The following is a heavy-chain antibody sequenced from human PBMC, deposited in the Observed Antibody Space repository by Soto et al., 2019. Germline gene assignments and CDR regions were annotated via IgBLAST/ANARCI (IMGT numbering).Heavy chain of an antibody. J-gene: IGHJ6*02. V-gene: IGHV4-4*07. D-gene: IGHD6-6*01. Sequence: PSETLSLTCTVSGGSISGYYWSWIRQPAGKGLEWIGRIYTSGSTNYNPSLKSRVTMSVDTSKNQFSLKLSSVTAADTAVYYCARPVAARPPYYYYGMDVWGQGTTVTVSS. CDR1: GGSISGYY. CDR3: ARPVAARPPYYYYGMDV. CDR2: IYTSGST.